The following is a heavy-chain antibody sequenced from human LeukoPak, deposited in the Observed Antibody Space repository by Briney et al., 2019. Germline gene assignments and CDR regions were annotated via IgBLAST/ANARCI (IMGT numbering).Heavy chain of an antibody. CDR1: GYTFTKYD. CDR2: INPSGGST. Sequence: ASVKVSCEASGYTFTKYDMNWVRQAPGQGLEWMGIINPSGGSTRYAQKFQGRVAMTRDTSTSTLYMEPNSLRSEDTAVYYCAREDVDADSMDYWGQGTLVTVSS. D-gene: IGHD5-18*01. V-gene: IGHV1-46*01. CDR3: AREDVDADSMDY. J-gene: IGHJ4*02.